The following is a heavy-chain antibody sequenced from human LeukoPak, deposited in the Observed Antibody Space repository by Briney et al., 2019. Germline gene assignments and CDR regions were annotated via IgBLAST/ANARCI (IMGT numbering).Heavy chain of an antibody. V-gene: IGHV1-18*01. J-gene: IGHJ5*02. CDR1: GYTFTSYG. Sequence: ASVKVSCKASGYTFTSYGISWVRQAPGQGLEWMGWISAYNGNTNYAQKLQGRVTMTTDTSTSTAYMELRSLRSDDTAVYYCARDRYCSGGSCYPNWFDPWGQGTLVTASS. CDR3: ARDRYCSGGSCYPNWFDP. CDR2: ISAYNGNT. D-gene: IGHD2-15*01.